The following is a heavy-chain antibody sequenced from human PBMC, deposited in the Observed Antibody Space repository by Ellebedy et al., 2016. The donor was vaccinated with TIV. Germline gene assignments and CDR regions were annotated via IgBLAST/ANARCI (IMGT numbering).Heavy chain of an antibody. J-gene: IGHJ2*01. CDR2: IYSGGST. CDR1: GFSVSSNY. Sequence: GESLKISCAASGFSVSSNYMNWVRQAPGKGLEWVSVIYSGGSTYYADSVNGRFTISRDNSKNTLYLQMNSLRAEDTAVYYCARITNTWPDWWYFDLWGRGTLVTVSS. D-gene: IGHD3-9*01. V-gene: IGHV3-53*01. CDR3: ARITNTWPDWWYFDL.